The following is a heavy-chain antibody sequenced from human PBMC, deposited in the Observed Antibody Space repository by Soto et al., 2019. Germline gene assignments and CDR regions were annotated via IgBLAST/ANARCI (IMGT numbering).Heavy chain of an antibody. Sequence: EVQLLESGGGLVQPGGSLRLSCAASGFTFRSYAMSWVRQAPGRGLECVSSIDGSGAGAYYADSVKGRFTISRDNSKNTPDVQVTSRRAEGTAVYYWGKGDILAGTKEGWDYWGQGDLVTVSS. CDR3: GKGDILAGTKEGWDY. CDR2: IDGSGAGA. CDR1: GFTFRSYA. V-gene: IGHV3-23*01. D-gene: IGHD3-9*01. J-gene: IGHJ4*02.